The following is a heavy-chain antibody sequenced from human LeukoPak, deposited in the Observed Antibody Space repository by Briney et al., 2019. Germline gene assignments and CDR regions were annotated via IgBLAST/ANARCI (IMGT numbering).Heavy chain of an antibody. Sequence: ASVKVSCKASGYTFTGYYMHWVRQAPGQGLEWMGRINPNSGGTNYAQKFQGRVTMTRDTSISTAYMELSRLRSDDTAVYYCARESITGPSFDYWGQGTLVTVSS. V-gene: IGHV1-2*06. CDR2: INPNSGGT. J-gene: IGHJ4*02. CDR1: GYTFTGYY. CDR3: ARESITGPSFDY. D-gene: IGHD1-20*01.